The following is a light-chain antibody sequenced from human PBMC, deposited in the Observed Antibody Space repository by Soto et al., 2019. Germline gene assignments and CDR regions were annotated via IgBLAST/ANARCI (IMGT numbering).Light chain of an antibody. V-gene: IGLV1-40*01. Sequence: QSVLTQPPSVSGAPGQRVTISCTGSSSNIGAGYDVHWYQQLPGTAPKLLIYGNSNRPSGVPDRFSGSQPGTSASLAITGLQAEDEADYYCQSYDSSLSGSVFGGGTKLTVL. CDR2: GNS. CDR3: QSYDSSLSGSV. CDR1: SSNIGAGYD. J-gene: IGLJ3*02.